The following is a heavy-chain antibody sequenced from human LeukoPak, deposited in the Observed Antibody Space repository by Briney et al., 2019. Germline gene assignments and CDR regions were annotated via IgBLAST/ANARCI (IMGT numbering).Heavy chain of an antibody. Sequence: GASVKVSCKASGGTFSSYAISWVRQAPGQGLEWMGGIIPIFGTANYAQKFQGRVTITADESTSTAYMELSSLRYEDTAVHYCARVGGYPNWFDPWGQGTLVTVSS. J-gene: IGHJ5*02. CDR1: GGTFSSYA. CDR2: IIPIFGTA. V-gene: IGHV1-69*13. CDR3: ARVGGYPNWFDP. D-gene: IGHD3-22*01.